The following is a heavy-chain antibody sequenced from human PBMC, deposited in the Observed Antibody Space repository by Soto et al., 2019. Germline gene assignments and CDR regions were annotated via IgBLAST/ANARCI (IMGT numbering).Heavy chain of an antibody. J-gene: IGHJ4*02. CDR1: GYSFSTSW. D-gene: IGHD3-22*01. V-gene: IGHV5-51*01. Sequence: EVQLVQSGAEVKKPGESLKISCKGSGYSFSTSWIAWVRQMPGKGLEWMGIVYPGDSDTRYSPSFQGQVTTSAGKSLSTPYLQWSSLKASDTAMYYCERQGRYDRGGPTWGPASYCDYWGQGTLVTVSS. CDR3: ERQGRYDRGGPTWGPASYCDY. CDR2: VYPGDSDT.